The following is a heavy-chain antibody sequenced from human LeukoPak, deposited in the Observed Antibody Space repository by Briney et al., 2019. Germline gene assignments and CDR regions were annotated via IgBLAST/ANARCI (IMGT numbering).Heavy chain of an antibody. Sequence: GGSLRLSCTASGFTFSSYAMSWVRQAPGKGLEWVSAISGSGGSTYYADSVKGRFTISRDNSKNTLYLQMNSLRAEDTAVYYCAKSTRDLNYYDSSGYAEYFQHWGQGTLVTVSS. D-gene: IGHD3-22*01. CDR2: ISGSGGST. V-gene: IGHV3-23*01. CDR1: GFTFSSYA. J-gene: IGHJ1*01. CDR3: AKSTRDLNYYDSSGYAEYFQH.